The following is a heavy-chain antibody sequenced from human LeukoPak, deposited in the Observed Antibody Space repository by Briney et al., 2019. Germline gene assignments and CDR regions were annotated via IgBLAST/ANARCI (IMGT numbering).Heavy chain of an antibody. CDR3: ARGYHDFSGYWLSYFDY. V-gene: IGHV4-59*01. CDR2: IYCSGST. Sequence: PSETLSLTCTVSGVSISSYSWRWIRQPPRKGLEWIPYIYCSGSTNYNPSLKSRVTISVDTSKNQFSLKLSSVAAADTAVYYCARGYHDFSGYWLSYFDYWGQGTLVTVSS. J-gene: IGHJ4*02. CDR1: GVSISSYS. D-gene: IGHD3-22*01.